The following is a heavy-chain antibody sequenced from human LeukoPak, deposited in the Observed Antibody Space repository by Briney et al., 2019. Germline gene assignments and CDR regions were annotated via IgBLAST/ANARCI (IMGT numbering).Heavy chain of an antibody. V-gene: IGHV3-23*01. Sequence: PGGSLRLACAASGLTFSTYAMLWVRQAPAKGLEWVSGISGSGGGGSTYYADSVKGRFIISRDNSKNTLYLQMNTLRAEDTAVYYCAKDRHFVVVTATAFDYWGQGTLVTVSS. J-gene: IGHJ4*02. CDR2: ISGSGGGGST. D-gene: IGHD2-21*02. CDR3: AKDRHFVVVTATAFDY. CDR1: GLTFSTYA.